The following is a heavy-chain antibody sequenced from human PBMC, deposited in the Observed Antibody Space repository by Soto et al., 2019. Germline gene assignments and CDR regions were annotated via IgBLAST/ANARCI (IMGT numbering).Heavy chain of an antibody. CDR2: INHSGST. Sequence: SETLSLTCAVYGGSFSGYYWSWIRQPPGKGLEWIGEINHSGSTNYNPSLKSRVTISVDTSKNQFSLKLSSVTAADTAVYYCARVYKTFHLAARPPYFDYWGQGTLVTVSS. CDR3: ARVYKTFHLAARPPYFDY. J-gene: IGHJ4*02. CDR1: GGSFSGYY. V-gene: IGHV4-34*01. D-gene: IGHD6-6*01.